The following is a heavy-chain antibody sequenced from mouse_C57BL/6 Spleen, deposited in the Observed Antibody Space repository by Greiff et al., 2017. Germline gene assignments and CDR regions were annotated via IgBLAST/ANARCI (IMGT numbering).Heavy chain of an antibody. V-gene: IGHV1-52*01. CDR2: IDPSDSET. D-gene: IGHD1-1*01. CDR1: GYTFTSYW. Sequence: VQLQESGAELVRPGSSVKLSCKASGYTFTSYWMHWVKQRPIQGLEWIGNIDPSDSETHYNQKFKDKATLTVDKSSSTAYMQLSSLTSEDSAVYYCARARATVVAKGFDYWGQGTTLTVSS. CDR3: ARARATVVAKGFDY. J-gene: IGHJ2*01.